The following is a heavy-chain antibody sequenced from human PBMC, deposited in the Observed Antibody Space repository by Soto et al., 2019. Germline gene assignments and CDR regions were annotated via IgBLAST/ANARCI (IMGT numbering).Heavy chain of an antibody. D-gene: IGHD2-15*01. V-gene: IGHV1-18*01. CDR3: ASLYCSGGSCYFVY. CDR1: GYTFSNYG. Sequence: KVSCKTSGYTFSNYGITWVRQAPGQPLEWLGWISLYSDGTNYAQKFQGRVSMTTDTSISTAYLQWSSLKASDTAMYYCASLYCSGGSCYFVYWGQGTLVTVSS. J-gene: IGHJ4*02. CDR2: ISLYSDGT.